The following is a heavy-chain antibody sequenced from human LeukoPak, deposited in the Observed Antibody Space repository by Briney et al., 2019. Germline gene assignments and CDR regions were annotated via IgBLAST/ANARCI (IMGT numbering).Heavy chain of an antibody. CDR1: GFTFSSYA. J-gene: IGHJ6*02. Sequence: GGSLRLSCEASGFTFSSYAIRWVRQAPGTGLEWVSSIPGSGGATYYADSVRGRFSISRDSSKNAVYLQMNSLRDEDTAVYYCARARPWDSSRSYYFGMDVWGHGTTVTVSS. D-gene: IGHD3-22*01. CDR3: ARARPWDSSRSYYFGMDV. V-gene: IGHV3-23*01. CDR2: IPGSGGAT.